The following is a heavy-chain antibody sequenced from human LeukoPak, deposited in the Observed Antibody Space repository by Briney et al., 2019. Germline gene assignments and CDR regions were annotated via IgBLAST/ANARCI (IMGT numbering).Heavy chain of an antibody. V-gene: IGHV3-48*04. D-gene: IGHD3-22*01. CDR1: GFTFSSYT. J-gene: IGHJ4*02. CDR3: AKEIYYDSTGPQY. Sequence: GGSLRLSCAASGFTFSSYTMNWVRQAPGKGLEWLAYISGTLYTIYYADSVRGRFTISRDNAKNSLYLQMNSLRAEDTAVYYCAKEIYYDSTGPQYWGQGTLVTVSS. CDR2: ISGTLYTI.